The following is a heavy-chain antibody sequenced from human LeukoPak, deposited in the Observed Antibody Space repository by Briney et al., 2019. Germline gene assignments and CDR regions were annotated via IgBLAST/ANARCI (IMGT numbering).Heavy chain of an antibody. J-gene: IGHJ4*02. CDR2: IYSDNT. Sequence: GGSLRLSCTVSGFTVSSNSMSWLRQAPGKGLDWVSFIYSDNTHYSDSVKGRFTISRDNSKNTLYLQMNSLRAEDTAVYYCARRAGAYSHPYDYWGQGTLVTVSS. CDR3: ARRAGAYSHPYDY. V-gene: IGHV3-53*01. CDR1: GFTVSSNS. D-gene: IGHD4/OR15-4a*01.